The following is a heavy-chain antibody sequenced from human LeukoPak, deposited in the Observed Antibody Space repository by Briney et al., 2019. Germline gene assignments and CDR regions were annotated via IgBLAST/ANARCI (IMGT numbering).Heavy chain of an antibody. CDR2: ISYSGST. CDR3: ARGAAAGIDS. Sequence: SETLSLTCTVSGGSISSRGHYCGWIRQPPGKGLEWIGSISYSGSTYYNPSLKSPVTVSADTSKNQFSLKLSSVTAADTAVYYCARGAAAGIDSWGQGILVTVSS. J-gene: IGHJ5*01. D-gene: IGHD6-13*01. CDR1: GGSISSRGHY. V-gene: IGHV4-39*01.